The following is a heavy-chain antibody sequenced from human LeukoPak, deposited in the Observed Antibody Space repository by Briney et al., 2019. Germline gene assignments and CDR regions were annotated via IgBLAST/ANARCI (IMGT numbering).Heavy chain of an antibody. CDR3: AKDEGQQQLKNAFDI. CDR2: ISWNSGSI. J-gene: IGHJ3*02. CDR1: GFTFDDYA. Sequence: GGSLRPSCAASGFTFDDYAMHWVRQAPGKGLESVSGISWNSGSIGYADSVKGRFTISRDNAKNSLYLQMNSLRAEDTALYYCAKDEGQQQLKNAFDIWGQGTMVTVSS. D-gene: IGHD6-13*01. V-gene: IGHV3-9*01.